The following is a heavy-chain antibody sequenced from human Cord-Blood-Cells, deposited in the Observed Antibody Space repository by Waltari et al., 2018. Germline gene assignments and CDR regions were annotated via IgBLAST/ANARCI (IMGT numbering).Heavy chain of an antibody. D-gene: IGHD1-20*01. CDR2: ISSIGSTI. V-gene: IGHV3-48*03. CDR1: GFTCSSYD. J-gene: IGHJ3*02. CDR3: ARERGGLTGYDAFDI. Sequence: EVPLVESGGGLVQPGGSLRLSCAASGFTCSSYDMNWVRPAPGKGLGWVSYISSIGSTIYYADSVKGRFTISRDNAKNSLYLQMNSLRAEDTAVYYCARERGGLTGYDAFDIWGQGTMVTVSS.